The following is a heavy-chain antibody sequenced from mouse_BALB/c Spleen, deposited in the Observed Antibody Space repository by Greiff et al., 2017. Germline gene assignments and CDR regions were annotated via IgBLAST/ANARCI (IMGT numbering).Heavy chain of an antibody. J-gene: IGHJ2*01. CDR1: GYTFTSYW. CDR2: INPSTGYT. Sequence: QVQLQQSGAELAKPGASVKMSCKASGYTFTSYWMHWVKQRPGQGLEWIGYINPSTGYTEYNQKFKDKATLTADKSSSTAYMQLSSLTSEDSAVYYCAYDYDSYYFDHWGQGTTLTVSS. V-gene: IGHV1-7*01. CDR3: AYDYDSYYFDH. D-gene: IGHD2-4*01.